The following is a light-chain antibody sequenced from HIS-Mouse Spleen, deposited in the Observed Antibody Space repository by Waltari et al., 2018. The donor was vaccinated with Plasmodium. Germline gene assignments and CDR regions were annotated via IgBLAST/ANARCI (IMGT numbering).Light chain of an antibody. CDR1: QSVSSY. CDR3: QQRSNWPRVLT. V-gene: IGKV3-11*01. J-gene: IGKJ4*01. Sequence: EIVFTQSPATLSLSPRESATPPCRASQSVSSYLAWYQQKPGQAPRLLIYDASNRATGIPARFSGSGSGTDFTLTISSLEPEDFAVYYCQQRSNWPRVLTFGGGTKVEIK. CDR2: DAS.